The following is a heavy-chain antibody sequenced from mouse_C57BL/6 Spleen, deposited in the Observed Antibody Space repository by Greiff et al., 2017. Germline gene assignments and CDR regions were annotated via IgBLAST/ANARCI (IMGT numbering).Heavy chain of an antibody. CDR2: VYPGSGSI. CDR1: GYTFTEYT. V-gene: IGHV1-62-2*01. D-gene: IGHD2-2*01. Sequence: VQLQQSGAELVKPGASVKLSCKASGYTFTEYTIHWVKQRSGQGLEWVGWVYPGSGSIKYNEKFKDKATLTADKSSSTVYMELSRLTSEDSAVYFCARHEERPREGYTGMDYWGQGTSVTVSS. J-gene: IGHJ4*01. CDR3: ARHEERPREGYTGMDY.